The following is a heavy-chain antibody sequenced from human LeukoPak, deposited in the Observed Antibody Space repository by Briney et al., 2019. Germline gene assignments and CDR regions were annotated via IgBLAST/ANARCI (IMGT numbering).Heavy chain of an antibody. CDR1: GFTFSVHY. V-gene: IGHV3-64D*08. D-gene: IGHD1-26*01. CDR3: IKDLSGTWSFDY. CDR2: ISDNGDNT. J-gene: IGHJ4*02. Sequence: AGGSLRLSCSASGFTFSVHYMHWVRQAPGKGLEYVSTISDNGDNTCYADSVKARFIISRDNSKNTLYLQMNSLRVEDTAVYYCIKDLSGTWSFDYWGQGTLLIVSS.